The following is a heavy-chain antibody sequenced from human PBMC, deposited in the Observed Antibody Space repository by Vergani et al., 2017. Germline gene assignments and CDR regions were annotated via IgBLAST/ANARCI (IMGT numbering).Heavy chain of an antibody. V-gene: IGHV3-33*06. CDR1: GFTFSSYG. CDR3: AKAGLRPWSGYPQLWAVDAFDI. J-gene: IGHJ3*02. CDR2: IWYDGSNK. Sequence: QVQLVESGGGVVQPGRSLRLSCAASGFTFSSYGMHWVRQAPGKGLEWVAVIWYDGSNKYYADSVKGRFTISRDNSKNTLYLQMNSLRAEDTAVYYCAKAGLRPWSGYPQLWAVDAFDIWGQGTMVTVSS. D-gene: IGHD3-3*01.